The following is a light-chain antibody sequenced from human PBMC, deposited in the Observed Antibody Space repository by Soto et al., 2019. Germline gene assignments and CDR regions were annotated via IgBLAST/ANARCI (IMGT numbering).Light chain of an antibody. CDR1: QTISSW. J-gene: IGKJ1*01. V-gene: IGKV1-5*01. CDR3: QQYNSYPWT. Sequence: DIQMTQSPSTLSASVGDRFTITCLAIQTISSWLAWYEQKPGKAPKLLIYDASSLESGVPSRFRGSGSGTEFTLTISSLQPDDFETYYCQQYNSYPWTFGQGTKVDIK. CDR2: DAS.